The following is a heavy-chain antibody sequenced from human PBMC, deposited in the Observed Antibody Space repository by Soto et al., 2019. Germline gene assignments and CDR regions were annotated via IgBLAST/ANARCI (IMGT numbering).Heavy chain of an antibody. CDR3: AREWGRSYYYGMDV. J-gene: IGHJ6*02. V-gene: IGHV3-30-3*01. CDR2: LIDDGYFQ. Sequence: QVQLVDSGGGVVQPERSLRLSCRAPGFIFSDYAIHWVRQAPGRGLEWVAVLIDDGYFQYYADSVKGRFTISSDKSNNTVYLHMGSLRVDDTAVYYCAREWGRSYYYGMDVWGQGTTVIVSS. D-gene: IGHD3-10*01. CDR1: GFIFSDYA.